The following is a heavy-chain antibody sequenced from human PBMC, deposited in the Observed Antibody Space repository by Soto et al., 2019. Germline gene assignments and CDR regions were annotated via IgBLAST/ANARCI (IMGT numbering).Heavy chain of an antibody. J-gene: IGHJ5*02. V-gene: IGHV1-69*01. Sequence: QVQLLQSGTELRQPGSSVTISCTPSGGTFVSSAFAWVRQAPGGRIEWMGGIIPILGTTKYAEKFLGRLTIRADDSSRTAFLEWSSRTVDDTAVYFCAKKNPHGDSNKAWLDPWGQGTLVTVST. CDR3: AKKNPHGDSNKAWLDP. CDR2: IIPILGTT. D-gene: IGHD2-8*01. CDR1: GGTFVSSA.